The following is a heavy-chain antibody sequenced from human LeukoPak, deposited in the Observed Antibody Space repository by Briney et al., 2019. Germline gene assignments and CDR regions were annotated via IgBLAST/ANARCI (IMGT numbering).Heavy chain of an antibody. CDR3: ASSGYSYGHFDY. CDR1: GYTFTSYY. CDR2: INPSGGST. J-gene: IGHJ4*02. V-gene: IGHV1-46*01. Sequence: ASVKVSCKASGYTFTSYYMHWVQQAPGQGLEWMGIINPSGGSTSYAQKFQGRVTMTRDTSTSTVYMELSSLRSEDTAVYYCASSGYSYGHFDYWGQGTLVTVSS. D-gene: IGHD5-18*01.